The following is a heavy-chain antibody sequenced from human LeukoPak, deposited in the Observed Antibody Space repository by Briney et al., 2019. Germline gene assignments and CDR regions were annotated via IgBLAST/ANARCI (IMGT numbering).Heavy chain of an antibody. CDR2: INWNGGNT. CDR3: AREMYSSGWFNAFDI. CDR1: GFTFDDNG. J-gene: IGHJ3*02. D-gene: IGHD6-19*01. Sequence: GGSLRLSCAATGFTFDDNGMSWVRQAPGKGPEWVSGINWNGGNTAYADSVKGRFIISRDNAKNSLYLQMNSLRAEDTALYYCAREMYSSGWFNAFDIRGQGTMVTVSS. V-gene: IGHV3-20*04.